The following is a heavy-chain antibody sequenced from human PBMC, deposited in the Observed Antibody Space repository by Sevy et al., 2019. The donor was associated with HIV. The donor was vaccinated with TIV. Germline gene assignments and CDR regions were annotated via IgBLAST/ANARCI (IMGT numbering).Heavy chain of an antibody. V-gene: IGHV7-4-1*02. CDR3: ARTSMGIVVIPAAQHDYGMDV. CDR1: GYTFTSYG. Sequence: ASVKVSCKASGYTFTSYGMNWVRQAPGQGLEWMGWINTNTGNPTYAQGFTGRFVFSLDTSVSTAYLQISSLKAEDTAVYYCARTSMGIVVIPAAQHDYGMDVWGQGTTVTVSS. CDR2: INTNTGNP. D-gene: IGHD2-2*03. J-gene: IGHJ6*02.